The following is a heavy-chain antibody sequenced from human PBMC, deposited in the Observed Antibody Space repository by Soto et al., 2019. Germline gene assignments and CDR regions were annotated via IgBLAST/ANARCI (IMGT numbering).Heavy chain of an antibody. J-gene: IGHJ3*02. CDR1: GFTFSSYS. Sequence: EVQLVESGGGRVKPGGSLRLSCAASGFTFSSYSMNWVRQAPGTGLEWVSSISSSSSYIYYADSVKGRFTISRDNAKHSLYLQMNSRRAEDTAVYYCARWTVDAFDIWGQGTMVTVSS. CDR2: ISSSSSYI. V-gene: IGHV3-21*01. D-gene: IGHD4-17*01. CDR3: ARWTVDAFDI.